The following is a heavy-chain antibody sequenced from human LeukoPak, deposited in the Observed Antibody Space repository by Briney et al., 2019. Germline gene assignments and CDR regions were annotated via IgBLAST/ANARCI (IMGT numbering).Heavy chain of an antibody. CDR2: ITSSSGSI. Sequence: GGSLRLSCAASGFTFRDYVMSWVRQAPGKGLVWVSAITSSSGSIYYADSVKGRFTISRDNSKDTLYLQMNSLRAEDTAVYYCARDCTGGSCFSDYWSQGTLVTVSS. CDR1: GFTFRDYV. D-gene: IGHD2-15*01. CDR3: ARDCTGGSCFSDY. V-gene: IGHV3-23*01. J-gene: IGHJ4*02.